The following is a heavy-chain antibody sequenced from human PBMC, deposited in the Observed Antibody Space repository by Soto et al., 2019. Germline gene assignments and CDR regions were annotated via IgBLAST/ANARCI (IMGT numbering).Heavy chain of an antibody. J-gene: IGHJ6*02. CDR1: GFTVSSYY. Sequence: GGSLRLSCAASGFTVSSYYMNWVRQAPGKGLEWVSVIYSGGSTYYADSVKGRFTISRDISKNTLYLQMNSLRAEDTAIYFCARDRGDCSSVNCFASYYFGMDVWGQGTTVTVSS. CDR3: ARDRGDCSSVNCFASYYFGMDV. CDR2: IYSGGST. V-gene: IGHV3-53*01. D-gene: IGHD2-15*01.